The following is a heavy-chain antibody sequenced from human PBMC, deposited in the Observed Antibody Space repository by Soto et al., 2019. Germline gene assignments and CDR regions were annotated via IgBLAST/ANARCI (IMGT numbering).Heavy chain of an antibody. CDR2: IYYSGST. J-gene: IGHJ4*02. V-gene: IGHV4-39*01. Sequence: QLQLQESGPGLVKPSETLSLTCTVSGGSISSSSYYWGWIRQPPGKGLEWIGSIYYSGSTYYNPSLKSRVTISVATSNNQFSLKLSSVTAADTAVYYCSGPDAMSPDYYYDYWFQGTLVTVSS. CDR3: SGPDAMSPDYYYDY. CDR1: GGSISSSSYY. D-gene: IGHD2-2*01.